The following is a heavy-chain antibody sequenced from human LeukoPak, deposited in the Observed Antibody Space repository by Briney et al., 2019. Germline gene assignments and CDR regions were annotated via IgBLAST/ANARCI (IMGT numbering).Heavy chain of an antibody. V-gene: IGHV3-30*18. CDR3: AKDSSSWYGWFDP. CDR1: GFTFSSYG. J-gene: IGHJ5*02. D-gene: IGHD6-13*01. Sequence: GGSLRLSCAASGFTFSSYGMHWVRQAPGKGLEWVAAISYDGSNKYYADSVKGRFTISRDNSKNTLYLQMNSLRAEDTAVYYCAKDSSSWYGWFDPWGQGTLVTVSS. CDR2: ISYDGSNK.